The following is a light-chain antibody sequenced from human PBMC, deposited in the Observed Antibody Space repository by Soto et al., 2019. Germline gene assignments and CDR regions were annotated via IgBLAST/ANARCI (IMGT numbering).Light chain of an antibody. Sequence: EIVLTQSPGTLSVSPGERATLSCRASQSVGRNYLAWYQQKPGQAPRLLIYGASSRATGIPDRFSGSASGTDFTLTISRLEPEDFAVYYCQQYDESPLTFGGGTKVETK. V-gene: IGKV3-20*01. CDR3: QQYDESPLT. CDR1: QSVGRNY. J-gene: IGKJ4*01. CDR2: GAS.